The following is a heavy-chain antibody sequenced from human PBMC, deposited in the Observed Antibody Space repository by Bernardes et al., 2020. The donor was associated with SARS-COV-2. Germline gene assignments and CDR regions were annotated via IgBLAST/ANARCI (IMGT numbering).Heavy chain of an antibody. V-gene: IGHV3-33*01. CDR2: IWYDGSNE. CDR3: ARDNSIQYTSGWLLGEHDVFDI. J-gene: IGHJ3*02. D-gene: IGHD6-19*01. Sequence: GGSLRLSCAVSGFTFSNYGMHWVRQAPGKGLEWVAVIWYDGSNEYYADSVKGRFTVSRDNSKNTVFLQMKNLRGEDTAVYYCARDNSIQYTSGWLLGEHDVFDIWGQGTMVTVSS. CDR1: GFTFSNYG.